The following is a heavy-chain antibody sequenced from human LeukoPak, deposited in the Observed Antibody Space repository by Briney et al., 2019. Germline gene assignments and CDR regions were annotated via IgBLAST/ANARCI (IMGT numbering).Heavy chain of an antibody. CDR1: GFTFSSYW. Sequence: PGGSLRLSCAASGFTFSSYWMHWVRQAPGKGLVWVSRINSDGSSTSYADSVKGRFTISRDNAKNTLYLQMNSLRAEDTAVYYCARDGKDSSGYYFGDSWGQGTLVTVSS. V-gene: IGHV3-74*01. J-gene: IGHJ4*02. D-gene: IGHD3-22*01. CDR3: ARDGKDSSGYYFGDS. CDR2: INSDGSST.